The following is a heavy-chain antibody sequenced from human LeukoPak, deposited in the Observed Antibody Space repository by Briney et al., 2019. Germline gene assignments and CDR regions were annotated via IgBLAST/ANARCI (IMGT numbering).Heavy chain of an antibody. V-gene: IGHV3-21*01. D-gene: IGHD2-2*01. CDR2: ISSSSSYI. Sequence: PGGSLRLSCAASGFTFSSYSMNWVRQAPGKGLEWVSSISSSSSYIYYADSVKGRFTISRDNAKNSLYLQMNSLRAENTAVYYCARDRRRIVVVPANRGAAFDIWGQGTMVTVSS. J-gene: IGHJ3*02. CDR1: GFTFSSYS. CDR3: ARDRRRIVVVPANRGAAFDI.